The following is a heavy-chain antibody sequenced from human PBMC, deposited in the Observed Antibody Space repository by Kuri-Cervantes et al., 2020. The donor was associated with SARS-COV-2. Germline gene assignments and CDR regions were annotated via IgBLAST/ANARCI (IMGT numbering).Heavy chain of an antibody. CDR3: ARDVSSSWYRVQYYFDY. CDR2: ISNSGSTI. CDR1: GFTFSNYE. J-gene: IGHJ4*02. D-gene: IGHD6-13*01. Sequence: GGSLRLSCAASGFTFSNYEMNWVRQAPGKGLEWVSYISNSGSTIYYADSVKGRFTISRDNAKNSLYLQMNSLRAEDTAVYYCARDVSSSWYRVQYYFDYWGQGTLVTVSS. V-gene: IGHV3-48*03.